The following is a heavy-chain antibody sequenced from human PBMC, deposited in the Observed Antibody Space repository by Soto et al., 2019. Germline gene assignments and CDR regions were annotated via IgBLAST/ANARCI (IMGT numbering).Heavy chain of an antibody. D-gene: IGHD5-12*01. CDR2: ISSSGSTI. V-gene: IGHV3-11*01. J-gene: IGHJ5*02. CDR1: GFTFSDYY. CDR3: ARDLGGWRDIVATNGVDP. Sequence: QVQLVESGGGLVKPGGSLRLSCAASGFTFSDYYMSWIRQAPGKGLEWVSYISSSGSTIYYADSVKGRFTISRDNAKNSLDRQMNSLRAEDTAGYYCARDLGGWRDIVATNGVDPWGQGTLVTVSS.